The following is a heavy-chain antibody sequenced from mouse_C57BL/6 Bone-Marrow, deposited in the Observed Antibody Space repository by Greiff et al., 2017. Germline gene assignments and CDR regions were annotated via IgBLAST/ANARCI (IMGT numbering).Heavy chain of an antibody. J-gene: IGHJ2*01. CDR2: INPGSGGT. V-gene: IGHV1-54*01. D-gene: IGHD2-4*01. CDR3: ARLIYYDYDYFDY. Sequence: VMLVESGAELVRLGTSVKVSCKASGYAFTNYLIEWVKQRPGQGLEWIGVINPGSGGTNYNEKFKGKATLTADKSSSTAYMQLSSLTSEDSAVYFCARLIYYDYDYFDYWGQGTTLTVSS. CDR1: GYAFTNYL.